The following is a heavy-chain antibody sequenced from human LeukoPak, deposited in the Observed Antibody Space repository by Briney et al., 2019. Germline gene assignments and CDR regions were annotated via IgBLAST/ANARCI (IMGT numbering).Heavy chain of an antibody. Sequence: GGSLRLSCAASGFTFSSYAMHWVRQAPGKGLEWVAVISYDGSNKYYADSVKGRFTISRDTAKSSLYLQMDSLRAEDTAVYYCTRDGIFGVVGYYYYMDVWGEGTTVTVSS. CDR2: ISYDGSNK. D-gene: IGHD3-3*01. CDR3: TRDGIFGVVGYYYYMDV. V-gene: IGHV3-30-3*01. J-gene: IGHJ6*03. CDR1: GFTFSSYA.